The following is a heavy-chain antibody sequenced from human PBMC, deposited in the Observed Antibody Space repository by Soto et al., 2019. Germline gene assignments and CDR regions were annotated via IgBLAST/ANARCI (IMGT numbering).Heavy chain of an antibody. V-gene: IGHV3-30*19. D-gene: IGHD3-16*02. Sequence: GGSLRLSCAASGFTFSSYGMHWVRQAPGEGQGLRRGRSDERRKEKEGKSRWARYHKNKDNSKNKLYLQMNSLRAEDTAVYYCARGLIWEYDYVWGSYRYWGPGTLVTVS. CDR1: GFTFSSYG. CDR3: ARGLIWEYDYVWGSYRY. CDR2: RSDERRKE. J-gene: IGHJ4*02.